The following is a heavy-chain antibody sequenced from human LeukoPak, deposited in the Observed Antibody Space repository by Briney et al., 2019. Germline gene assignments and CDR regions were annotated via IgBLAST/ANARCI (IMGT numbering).Heavy chain of an antibody. J-gene: IGHJ5*02. D-gene: IGHD2-2*01. CDR2: IYPGDSDT. Sequence: GESLKISCKASGYSFSIYWIAWVRQMPGKGLERMGTIYPGDSDTRYSPSFQGQVTISVHTSVSATYLQWSSLKASDTAIYYCARLYEDCTSTTCYQGYFDPWGKGTLVTVSS. V-gene: IGHV5-51*01. CDR3: ARLYEDCTSTTCYQGYFDP. CDR1: GYSFSIYW.